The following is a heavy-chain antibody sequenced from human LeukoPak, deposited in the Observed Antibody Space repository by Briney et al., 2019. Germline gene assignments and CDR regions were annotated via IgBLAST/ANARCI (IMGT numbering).Heavy chain of an antibody. V-gene: IGHV1-46*01. D-gene: IGHD6-19*01. CDR2: INPSGGST. Sequence: ASVKVSCKASGYTFTSYYMHWVRQAPGQGLEWMGIINPSGGSTNYAQKFQGRVTMTRDMSTSTVYMELSSLRSEDTAVYYCARDGVAGVYYFDYWGQGTLVTVSA. CDR1: GYTFTSYY. J-gene: IGHJ4*02. CDR3: ARDGVAGVYYFDY.